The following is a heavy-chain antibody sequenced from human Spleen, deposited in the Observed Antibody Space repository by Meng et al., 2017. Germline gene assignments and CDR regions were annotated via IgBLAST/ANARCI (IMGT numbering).Heavy chain of an antibody. J-gene: IGHJ4*01. CDR3: AVFSSGWGPFDC. D-gene: IGHD6-19*01. Sequence: QVQLQQWGAGLLKPSETLSLTCVVSGRSFSDYYWSWIRQPPGKGLEWIGEINHSGSTNYNPSLKSRVTISLDTSKNQFSLKLSSVTAADTAVYYCAVFSSGWGPFDCWGQGTLVTVSS. CDR2: INHSGST. V-gene: IGHV4-34*01. CDR1: GRSFSDYY.